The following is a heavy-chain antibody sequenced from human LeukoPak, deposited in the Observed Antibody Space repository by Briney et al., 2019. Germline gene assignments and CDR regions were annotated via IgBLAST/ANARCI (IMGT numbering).Heavy chain of an antibody. CDR1: GFTFSSYG. CDR3: ATSLTDRGTFDY. V-gene: IGHV3-30*03. CDR2: ISYDGSNK. Sequence: GRSLRLSCAASGFTFSSYGMHSVRQAPGKGLEWVAAISYDGSNKYYADSVKGRFTISRDNSKNTLYLQMNSLRAEDTAVYYCATSLTDRGTFDYWGQGALVTVSS. J-gene: IGHJ4*02.